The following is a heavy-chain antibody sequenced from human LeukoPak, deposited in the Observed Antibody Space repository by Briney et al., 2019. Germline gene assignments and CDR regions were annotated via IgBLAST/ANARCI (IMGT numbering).Heavy chain of an antibody. CDR1: GFTFSSYD. Sequence: PGRSLRLSCGASGFTFSSYDMHWVRQAPGKGLEWVAVISYDGSKKYYADSVKGRFTISRDNAKNSLYLQMNSLRAEDTAVYYCAELGITMIGGVWGKGTTVTISS. D-gene: IGHD3-10*02. CDR3: AELGITMIGGV. V-gene: IGHV3-30*18. CDR2: ISYDGSKK. J-gene: IGHJ6*04.